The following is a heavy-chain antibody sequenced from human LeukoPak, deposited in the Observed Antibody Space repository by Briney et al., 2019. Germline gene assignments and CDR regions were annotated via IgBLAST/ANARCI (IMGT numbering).Heavy chain of an antibody. CDR1: GGSFSGYY. CDR2: INHSGST. V-gene: IGHV4-34*01. J-gene: IGHJ6*03. D-gene: IGHD6-19*01. CDR3: ARVGGFGEPGGIAVAGTPHYYYYMDV. Sequence: SETLSLTCAVYGGSFSGYYWSWIRQPPGKGLEWIGEINHSGSTNYNPSLKSRVTISVDTSKNQFSLKLSFVTAADTAVYYCARVGGFGEPGGIAVAGTPHYYYYMDVWGKGATVTVSS.